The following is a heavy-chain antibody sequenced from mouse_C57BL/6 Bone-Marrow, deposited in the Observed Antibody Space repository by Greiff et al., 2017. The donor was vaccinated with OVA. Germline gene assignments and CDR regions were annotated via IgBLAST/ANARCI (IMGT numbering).Heavy chain of an antibody. CDR2: IDPNSGGT. V-gene: IGHV1-72*01. CDR1: GYTFTSYW. D-gene: IGHD2-2*01. J-gene: IGHJ2*01. Sequence: QVQLQQPGAELVKPGASVKLSCKASGYTFTSYWMHWVKQRPGRGLEWIGRIDPNSGGTKYNEKFKSKATLTVDKPSSTAYMQLSGLTSETSAVYDCARYGYDLYYLGYWGQGTTLTVSS. CDR3: ARYGYDLYYLGY.